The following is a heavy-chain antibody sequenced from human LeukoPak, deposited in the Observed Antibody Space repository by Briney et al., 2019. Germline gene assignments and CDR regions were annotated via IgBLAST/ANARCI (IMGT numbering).Heavy chain of an antibody. Sequence: GGFLELSCAASGFTFSSRLMGWVRQAPGKGLEWVANIRNDGLTQYYLDSVKGRFTISRDNAKDSLSLQMNSLRAEDTAVYFCARHGDYCFDLWGQGTLVTVSS. D-gene: IGHD4-17*01. V-gene: IGHV3-7*01. CDR2: IRNDGLTQ. CDR3: ARHGDYCFDL. J-gene: IGHJ4*02. CDR1: GFTFSSRL.